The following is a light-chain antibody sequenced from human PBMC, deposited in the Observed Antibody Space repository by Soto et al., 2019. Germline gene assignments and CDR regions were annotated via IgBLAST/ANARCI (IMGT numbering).Light chain of an antibody. V-gene: IGLV2-14*03. CDR1: SSDIGAYNY. J-gene: IGLJ2*01. Sequence: QSVLTQPASVSGSPGQSITISCTGSSSDIGAYNYVSWFQQYGGKAPKCVIYDVNKRPSGDSYRFSGSKSGNMASLTISGLQAEDEADYYCTSYTTANTLIVGGGTKVTVL. CDR3: TSYTTANTLI. CDR2: DVN.